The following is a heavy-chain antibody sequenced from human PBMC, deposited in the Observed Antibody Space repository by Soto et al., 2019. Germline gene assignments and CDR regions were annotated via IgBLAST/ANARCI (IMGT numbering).Heavy chain of an antibody. CDR1: GGSFSDYY. J-gene: IGHJ6*03. CDR3: ATRVTRYYYMDV. CDR2: INHSGST. Sequence: SETLSLTCAVCGGSFSDYYWTWIRQPPGKGLEWIGEINHSGSTNYNPSLKSRVTISMDTSRKQFSLKLSSVTAADTAVYYCATRVTRYYYMDVWGKGTPVTVSS. V-gene: IGHV4-34*01. D-gene: IGHD3-16*01.